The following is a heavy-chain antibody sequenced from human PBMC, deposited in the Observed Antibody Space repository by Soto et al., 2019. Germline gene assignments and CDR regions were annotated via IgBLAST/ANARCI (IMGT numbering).Heavy chain of an antibody. CDR1: VGSISTSTYY. V-gene: IGHV4-39*01. J-gene: IGHJ4*02. CDR3: TRHQGGVTVFGAVHPLFDY. CDR2: ISYSGST. Sequence: KASETLSITCTVSVGSISTSTYYWGWIRQPPGKELEWIGSISYSGSTYYNPSLKSRVTISVDTSKKQFSLKLTSVTAADTAVYYCTRHQGGVTVFGAVHPLFDYWGQGTLVTVSS. D-gene: IGHD3-3*01.